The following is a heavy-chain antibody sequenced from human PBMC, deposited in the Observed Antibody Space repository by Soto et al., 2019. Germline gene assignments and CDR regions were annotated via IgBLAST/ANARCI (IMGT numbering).Heavy chain of an antibody. CDR1: GASISTAGYF. Sequence: PSETLSLTSTVSGASISTAGYFWNWFRHRPGKGLEWIGYIFYSGTTYYNPSLESRLTMSLDKSKIHFSLRLSTVTAADTAYYYCARSFYDLSTATGGHWFDPWGHGTLVTVSS. V-gene: IGHV4-31*02. CDR3: ARSFYDLSTATGGHWFDP. J-gene: IGHJ5*02. CDR2: IFYSGTT. D-gene: IGHD3-9*01.